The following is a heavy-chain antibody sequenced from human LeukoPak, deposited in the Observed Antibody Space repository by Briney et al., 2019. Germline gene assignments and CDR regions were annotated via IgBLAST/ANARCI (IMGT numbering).Heavy chain of an antibody. D-gene: IGHD5-12*01. CDR3: ARDVRWLRFVSDH. J-gene: IGHJ4*02. Sequence: AGGSLRLSCAASGFTFSDYSMNWVRQAPGKGLEGVSYISSRSSNIYYADSVKGRFTISRDNDKNSLYLQMNSLRDEDTAVYYCARDVRWLRFVSDHWGQGIPVTVSS. V-gene: IGHV3-48*02. CDR1: GFTFSDYS. CDR2: ISSRSSNI.